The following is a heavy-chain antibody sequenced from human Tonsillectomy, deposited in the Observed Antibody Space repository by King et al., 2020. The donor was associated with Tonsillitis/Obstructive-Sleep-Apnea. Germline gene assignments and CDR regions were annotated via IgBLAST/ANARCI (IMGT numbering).Heavy chain of an antibody. CDR2: IWSNGVNK. CDR1: GFTFRDYG. J-gene: IGHJ3*01. Sequence: HVQLVESGEGVVQPGGSLRLSCGASGFTFRDYGMHWVRQAPGKGLEWVAVIWSNGVNKYYADSVRGRFTFSRDNSKNTLDLQMSSLRVEDTALYYCVKERGPFDGFDVWGRGTVVTVSS. CDR3: VKERGPFDGFDV. V-gene: IGHV3-33*06. D-gene: IGHD3-16*01.